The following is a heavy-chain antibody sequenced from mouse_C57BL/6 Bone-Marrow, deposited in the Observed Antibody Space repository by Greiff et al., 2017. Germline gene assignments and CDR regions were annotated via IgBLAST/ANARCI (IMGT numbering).Heavy chain of an antibody. CDR2: ISYDGSN. J-gene: IGHJ2*01. V-gene: IGHV3-6*01. D-gene: IGHD4-1*01. Sequence: EVQLKESGPGLVKPSQSLSLTCSVTGYSITSGYYWNWIRQFPGNKLEWMGYISYDGSNNYNPSLKNRISITRDTSKNQFFLKLNSVTTEDTATYYCASSNRDGGLDYWGQGTTLTVSS. CDR3: ASSNRDGGLDY. CDR1: GYSITSGYY.